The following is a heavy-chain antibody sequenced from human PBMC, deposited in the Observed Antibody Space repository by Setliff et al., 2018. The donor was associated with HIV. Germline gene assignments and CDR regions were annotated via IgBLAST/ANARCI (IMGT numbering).Heavy chain of an antibody. J-gene: IGHJ3*02. CDR1: GYSFARYG. CDR2: ISGFNGNT. CDR3: ARVPYRSAWFSGGRDAFDI. D-gene: IGHD6-19*01. V-gene: IGHV1-18*01. Sequence: GASVKVSCKASGYSFARYGLSWVRQAPGQGLEWMGWISGFNGNTKYAQSFQDRVAMTTETATSTAYMEMRSLRSDDTAVYFCARVPYRSAWFSGGRDAFDIWGQGTMVTGSS.